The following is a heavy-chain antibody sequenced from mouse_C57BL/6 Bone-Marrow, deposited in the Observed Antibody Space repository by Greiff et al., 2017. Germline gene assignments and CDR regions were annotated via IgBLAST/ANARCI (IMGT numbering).Heavy chain of an antibody. CDR3: ARPIYDGYYWYFDV. V-gene: IGHV1-52*01. D-gene: IGHD2-3*01. CDR2: IDPSDSAT. Sequence: QVQLQQPGAELVRPGSSVKLSCKASGYTFTSYWMHWVKQRPIQGLEWIGNIDPSDSATHYNQKFKDKATLTVDKSSSTASMQLSSLTSEDSAVYYCARPIYDGYYWYFDVWGTGTTVTVSS. J-gene: IGHJ1*03. CDR1: GYTFTSYW.